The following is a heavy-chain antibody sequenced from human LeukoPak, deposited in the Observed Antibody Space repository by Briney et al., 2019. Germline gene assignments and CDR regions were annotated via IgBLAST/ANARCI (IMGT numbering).Heavy chain of an antibody. CDR1: GYTFNQYG. Sequence: ASVKVSCKASGYTFNQYGISWVRQAPGQGLEWMGWISAYNGHTDYAQKLQGGVTMTTDTSTTTVYMELRSLRSDDTAVYYCARDQREYGMDVWGQGTTVTVSS. J-gene: IGHJ6*02. V-gene: IGHV1-18*01. CDR2: ISAYNGHT. CDR3: ARDQREYGMDV.